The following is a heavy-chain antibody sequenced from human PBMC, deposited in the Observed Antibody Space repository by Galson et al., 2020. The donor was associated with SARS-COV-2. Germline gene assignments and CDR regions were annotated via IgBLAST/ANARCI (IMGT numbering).Heavy chain of an antibody. V-gene: IGHV3-21*01. J-gene: IGHJ4*02. CDR2: ISSSSSYI. CDR1: GFTFSSYS. CDR3: ARAYGSGRHFCY. D-gene: IGHD3-10*01. Sequence: GESLKISCAASGFTFSSYSMNWVRQAPGKGLEWVSSISSSSSYIYYADSVKGRFTISRDNAKNSLYLQMNSLRAEDTSVYYCARAYGSGRHFCYWGQGTLVTVSS.